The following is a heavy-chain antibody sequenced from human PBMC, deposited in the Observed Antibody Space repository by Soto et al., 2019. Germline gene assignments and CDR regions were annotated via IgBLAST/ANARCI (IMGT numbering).Heavy chain of an antibody. V-gene: IGHV1-18*04. Sequence: ASVKVSCKAAGYTISDYEITWVRQDPAQGLEWMGWISISSGNTHFEESLQGRVTMTSDKTSTAYMELWRLRSDDSAMYYCARSYNYGSYWYFDLWGRGTLVTVSS. CDR1: GYTISDYE. CDR2: ISISSGNT. D-gene: IGHD3-10*01. J-gene: IGHJ2*01. CDR3: ARSYNYGSYWYFDL.